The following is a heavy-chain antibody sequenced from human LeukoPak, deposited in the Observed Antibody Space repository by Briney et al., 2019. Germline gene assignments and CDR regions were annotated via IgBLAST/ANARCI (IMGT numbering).Heavy chain of an antibody. CDR1: GFTFSSYA. J-gene: IGHJ6*02. Sequence: PGGSLRLSCAASGFTFSSYAMSWVRQAPGKGLEWVSAISGSGGSTYCADSVKGRFTISRDNSKNTLYLQMNSLRAEDTAVYYCARLSGIAVAGTRVYGMDVWGQGTTVTVSS. D-gene: IGHD6-19*01. CDR3: ARLSGIAVAGTRVYGMDV. V-gene: IGHV3-23*01. CDR2: ISGSGGST.